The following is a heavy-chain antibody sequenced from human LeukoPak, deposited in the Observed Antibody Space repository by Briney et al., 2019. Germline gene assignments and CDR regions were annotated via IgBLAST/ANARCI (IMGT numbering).Heavy chain of an antibody. D-gene: IGHD1-26*01. CDR2: LYYSRST. CDR3: ARGISGNYYAVDI. CDR1: VDSSSINY. J-gene: IGHJ3*02. Sequence: SETQSLTCSVSVDSSSINYGRWIRQPPGQEGAWIGYLYYSRSTNFNPPLKSRVHLSVETFKEHFFLKKKSATAPDKAVYYFARGISGNYYAVDIWGEGTMVTVSS. V-gene: IGHV4-59*13.